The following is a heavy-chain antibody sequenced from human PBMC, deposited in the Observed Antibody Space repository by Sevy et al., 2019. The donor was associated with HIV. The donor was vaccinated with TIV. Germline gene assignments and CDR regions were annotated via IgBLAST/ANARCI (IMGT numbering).Heavy chain of an antibody. D-gene: IGHD1-1*01. J-gene: IGHJ5*01. CDR1: GFTFRSFS. Sequence: GGSLRLSCVASGFTFRSFSMHWVRQAPGKGLEWVAAIWYDGRTERYADSVQGRFTISRDNSKKTLHLQMNSLRAEDTALYYCERDAARVIVPTAGFDSWGQGTLVTVSS. CDR3: ERDAARVIVPTAGFDS. CDR2: IWYDGRTE. V-gene: IGHV3-33*01.